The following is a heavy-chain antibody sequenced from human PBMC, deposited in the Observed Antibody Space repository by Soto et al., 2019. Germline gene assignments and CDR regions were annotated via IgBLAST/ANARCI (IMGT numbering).Heavy chain of an antibody. CDR1: GFTFSSYG. CDR3: GIHRYNWNYLGIDY. CDR2: IWYDGSNK. Sequence: QVQLVESGGGVVQPGRSLRLSCAASGFTFSSYGMHWVRQAPGKGLEWVAVIWYDGSNKYYADSVKGLFTISRDNSKNTLYLQMNSLRAEETAVYYCGIHRYNWNYLGIDYWGQGTLVTVSS. D-gene: IGHD1-7*01. J-gene: IGHJ4*02. V-gene: IGHV3-33*01.